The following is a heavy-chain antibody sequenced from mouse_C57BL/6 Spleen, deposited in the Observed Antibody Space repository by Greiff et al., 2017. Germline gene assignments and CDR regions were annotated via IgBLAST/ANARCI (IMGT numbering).Heavy chain of an antibody. V-gene: IGHV1-52*01. CDR2: IDPSDSET. CDR3: AREGSSGLAY. D-gene: IGHD3-2*02. Sequence: QVQLQQPGAELVRPGSSVKLSCKASGYTFTSYWMHWVKQRPIQGLEWIGNIDPSDSETQYNQKFKDKATLTVDKSSSTAYMQLSSLTSEDSAVYYCAREGSSGLAYWGQGTLVTVSA. CDR1: GYTFTSYW. J-gene: IGHJ3*01.